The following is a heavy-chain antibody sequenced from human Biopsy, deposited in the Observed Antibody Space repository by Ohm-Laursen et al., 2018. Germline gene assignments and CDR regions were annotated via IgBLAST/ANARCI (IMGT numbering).Heavy chain of an antibody. D-gene: IGHD3-10*01. CDR3: ARSRGSSGIATIYYYGMDV. Sequence: SLRLSCAASGFSLRNFTINWVRQAPGKGLEWVSSISRSVSHILYAETLKGRFTSSRDNAKNSVYLQMNSLRVEDTAVYYCARSRGSSGIATIYYYGMDVWGQGTTVTVSS. CDR2: ISRSVSHI. J-gene: IGHJ6*02. V-gene: IGHV3-21*06. CDR1: GFSLRNFT.